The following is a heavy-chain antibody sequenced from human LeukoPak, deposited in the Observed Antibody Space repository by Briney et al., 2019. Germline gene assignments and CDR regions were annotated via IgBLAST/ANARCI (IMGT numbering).Heavy chain of an antibody. V-gene: IGHV1-46*01. Sequence: GASVKVSCKAPGYTFTSHYMHWVRQAPGQGLEWMGIINPNGGNTGYAQKSQGRVTMTRDTSTSTVYMELSSLRSEDTAVYYCAREGPYCSGTSCYGGFDYWGQGTLVTVSS. CDR1: GYTFTSHY. CDR3: AREGPYCSGTSCYGGFDY. CDR2: INPNGGNT. J-gene: IGHJ4*02. D-gene: IGHD2-2*01.